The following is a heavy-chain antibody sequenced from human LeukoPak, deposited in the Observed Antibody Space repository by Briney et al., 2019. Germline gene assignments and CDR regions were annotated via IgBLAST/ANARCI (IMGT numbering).Heavy chain of an antibody. CDR3: VRDGRYYDSSGYYLYD. J-gene: IGHJ4*02. V-gene: IGHV3-66*01. CDR2: IYSGGNT. Sequence: GGSLRLSCAASGFTVSDNYMSWVRQAPGKGLEWVSVIYSGGNTYYADSVRGRFTISRDNSKDTLYLQMNSLRAEDTAVYYCVRDGRYYDSSGYYLYDWGQGTPVTVSS. CDR1: GFTVSDNY. D-gene: IGHD3-22*01.